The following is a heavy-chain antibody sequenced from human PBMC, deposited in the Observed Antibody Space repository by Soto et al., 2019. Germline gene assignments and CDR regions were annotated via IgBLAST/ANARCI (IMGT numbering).Heavy chain of an antibody. CDR2: ISYDGSNK. D-gene: IGHD3-22*01. CDR1: GFTFSSYG. CDR3: AKDRVYDSSGYSGKADYYYGMDV. Sequence: QVQLVESGGGVVQPGRSLRLSCAASGFTFSSYGMHWVRQAPGKGLEWVAVISYDGSNKYYADSVKGRFTISRDNSKNTLYLQMNSLRAEDTAVYYCAKDRVYDSSGYSGKADYYYGMDVWGQGTTVTVSS. J-gene: IGHJ6*02. V-gene: IGHV3-30*18.